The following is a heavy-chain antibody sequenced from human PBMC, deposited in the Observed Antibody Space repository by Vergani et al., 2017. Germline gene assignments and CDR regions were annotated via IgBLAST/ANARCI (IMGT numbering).Heavy chain of an antibody. Sequence: QVQLVQSGAEVKKPGASVKVSCKASGYTFTSYYMHWVRQAPGQGLEWMGIINPSGGNTNYAQKFQDRVTITRDRSMSTAYMKLSSLRSEDTAMYYCALAESSTSCINSVCITPETGSWFDPWGQGTLVTVSS. J-gene: IGHJ5*02. V-gene: IGHV1-46*01. CDR1: GYTFTSYY. CDR2: INPSGGNT. CDR3: ALAESSTSCINSVCITPETGSWFDP. D-gene: IGHD2-2*01.